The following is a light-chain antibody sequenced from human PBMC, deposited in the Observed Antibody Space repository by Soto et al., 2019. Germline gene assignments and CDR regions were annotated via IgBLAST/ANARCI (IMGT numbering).Light chain of an antibody. J-gene: IGLJ1*01. V-gene: IGLV2-14*01. Sequence: QSALTQPASVSGSPGQSITISCTGTSSDVGRYNYVSWYQQHPGKAPKLTIYDVSNRPSGVSSRFSGSKSGNTASLTISGLQAEDEAPYYCSSFTSSSPYVFGTGTKVTVL. CDR1: SSDVGRYNY. CDR3: SSFTSSSPYV. CDR2: DVS.